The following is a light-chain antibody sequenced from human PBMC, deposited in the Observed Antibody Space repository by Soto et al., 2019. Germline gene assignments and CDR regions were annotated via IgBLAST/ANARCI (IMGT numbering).Light chain of an antibody. CDR1: QSVSSN. V-gene: IGKV3-15*01. CDR3: QKYNNWPRK. CDR2: GAS. J-gene: IGKJ1*01. Sequence: IVLTHSPATLAGSPGEIATLSCREIQSVSSNLAWYQQKPGQAPRLLIYGASTRATGIPARFSGSGSGTEFTLTISSLQSEDFAVYYCQKYNNWPRKFGQGTKVDIK.